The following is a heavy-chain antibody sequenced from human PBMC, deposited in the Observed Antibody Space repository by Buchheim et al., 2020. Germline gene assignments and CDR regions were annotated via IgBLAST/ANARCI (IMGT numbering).Heavy chain of an antibody. D-gene: IGHD6-13*01. V-gene: IGHV3-23*01. J-gene: IGHJ4*02. CDR1: GFTFSSYA. CDR3: AKDRSTKSWYCDY. Sequence: EVQLLESGGGLGQPGGSLRLSCAASGFTFSSYAMIWVRQAPGKGLEWVSGIRGSGGSKYYADSVKGRFTISRDNSKTTLYLHMSSRKAGVTAVYYYAKDRSTKSWYCDYWGQGTL. CDR2: IRGSGGSK.